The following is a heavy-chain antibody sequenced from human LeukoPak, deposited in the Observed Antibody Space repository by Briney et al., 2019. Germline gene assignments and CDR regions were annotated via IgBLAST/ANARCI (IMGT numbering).Heavy chain of an antibody. J-gene: IGHJ3*02. Sequence: GGSLRLSCAASGFTFNNAWMSWVRQAPGKGLEWVGRIKSKKDGGTIDYAAPVKGRFTISRDDSKNTLYLQMNSLKTEDTALYYCTTRGRRYSDSSNFYAQFDALDIWGQGTMVTVSS. CDR1: GFTFNNAW. CDR3: TTRGRRYSDSSNFYAQFDALDI. CDR2: IKSKKDGGTI. D-gene: IGHD3-22*01. V-gene: IGHV3-15*01.